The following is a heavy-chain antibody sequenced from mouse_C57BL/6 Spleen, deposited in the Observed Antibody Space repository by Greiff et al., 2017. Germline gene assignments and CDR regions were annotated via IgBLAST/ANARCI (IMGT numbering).Heavy chain of an antibody. CDR1: GYSITSGYY. J-gene: IGHJ1*03. V-gene: IGHV3-6*01. CDR3: ARTYYGSSYGYFEV. Sequence: EVKLQESGPGLVKPSQSLSLTCSVTGYSITSGYYWNWIRQFPGNKLEWMGYISYDGSNNYNPSLKNRISITRDTSKNQFFLKLNSVTTEDTATYYCARTYYGSSYGYFEVWGTGTTVTVSS. D-gene: IGHD1-1*01. CDR2: ISYDGSN.